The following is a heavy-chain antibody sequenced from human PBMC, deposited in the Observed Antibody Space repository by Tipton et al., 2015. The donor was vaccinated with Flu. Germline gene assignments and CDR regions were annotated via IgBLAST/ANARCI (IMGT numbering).Heavy chain of an antibody. D-gene: IGHD7-27*01. CDR2: ISWNSGNI. V-gene: IGHV3-9*01. CDR1: GFTFDDYA. CDR3: ATLTGDDY. J-gene: IGHJ4*02. Sequence: QLVQSGGGLVQPGRSLRLSCAVSGFTFDDYAMHWVRQAPGKGLEWVSGISWNSGNIDYADSVKGRFTISRDNAKNSLYLQMNSLRVEDTAIYYCATLTGDDYWGQGILVTVSS.